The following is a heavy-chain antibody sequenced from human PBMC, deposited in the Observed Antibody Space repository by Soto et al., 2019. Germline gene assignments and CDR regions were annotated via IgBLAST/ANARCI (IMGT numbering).Heavy chain of an antibody. J-gene: IGHJ4*02. CDR3: ARSGDNYNVLDY. CDR2: IKDDGSEI. D-gene: IGHD3-10*02. Sequence: HPGGSLRLSCAVSGFNVMSYWMSWVRQAPGKGLEWVASIKDDGSEIYYLQSVKGRFTISRDNAKNSLYLQINSLRGEDTAIYFCARSGDNYNVLDYWGPGTPVTVSS. CDR1: GFNVMSYW. V-gene: IGHV3-7*03.